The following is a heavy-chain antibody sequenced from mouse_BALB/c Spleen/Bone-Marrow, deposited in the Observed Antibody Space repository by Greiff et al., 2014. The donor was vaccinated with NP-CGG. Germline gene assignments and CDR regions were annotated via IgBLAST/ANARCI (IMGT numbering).Heavy chain of an antibody. CDR2: IYPYNGGT. D-gene: IGHD1-1*02. Sequence: EVQLQQSGPELVKPGASVKISCKASGYTFTDYNMHWVKQSHGKSLEWIGYIYPYNGGTGYNQKFKSKATLTVDNSSSTAYMELRSLTSEDSAVHYCARPKGGNYYAMDYWGQGTSVTVSS. CDR3: ARPKGGNYYAMDY. CDR1: GYTFTDYN. V-gene: IGHV1S29*02. J-gene: IGHJ4*01.